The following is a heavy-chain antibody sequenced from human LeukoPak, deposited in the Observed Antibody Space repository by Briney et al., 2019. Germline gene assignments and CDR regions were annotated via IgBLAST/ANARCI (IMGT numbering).Heavy chain of an antibody. CDR1: GFTFSSYA. V-gene: IGHV3-23*01. D-gene: IGHD4-11*01. CDR2: ISGSGGST. CDR3: AKDRVTTVIGWFDP. J-gene: IGHJ5*02. Sequence: PGGSLRLSCAASGFTFSSYAMSWVRQAPGKGLEWVLAISGSGGSTYYADSVKGRFTISRDNSKNTLYLQMNSLRAEDTAVYYCAKDRVTTVIGWFDPWAREPWSPSPQ.